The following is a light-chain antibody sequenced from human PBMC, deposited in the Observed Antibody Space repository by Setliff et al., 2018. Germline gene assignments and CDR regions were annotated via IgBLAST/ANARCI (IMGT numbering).Light chain of an antibody. J-gene: IGKJ1*01. CDR1: QSIRSW. CDR3: QQYITYPWT. CDR2: EAS. V-gene: IGKV1-5*01. Sequence: DIQMTQSPSTLSASVGDRVTLTCRASQSIRSWLAWYQHKPGMAPKFLIYEASTLESGVPSRFSGSGSGTYFTLTISSLQPDDFATYYCQQYITYPWTFGQGTKVDIK.